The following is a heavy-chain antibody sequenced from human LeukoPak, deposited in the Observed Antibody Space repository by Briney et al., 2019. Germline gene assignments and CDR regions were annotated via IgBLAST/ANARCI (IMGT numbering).Heavy chain of an antibody. V-gene: IGHV3-30-3*01. J-gene: IGHJ4*02. CDR2: ISYDGSNK. CDR1: GFTFSSYA. D-gene: IGHD3-22*01. Sequence: GESLRLSCAASGFTFSSYAMHWVRQAPGEGLEWVAVISYDGSNKYYADSVKGRFTISRDNSKNTLYLQMNSLRAEDTAVYYCARDYYDEGYYFDYWGQGTLVTVSS. CDR3: ARDYYDEGYYFDY.